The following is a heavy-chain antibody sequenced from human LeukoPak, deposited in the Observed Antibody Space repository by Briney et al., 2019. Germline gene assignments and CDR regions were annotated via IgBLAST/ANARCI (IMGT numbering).Heavy chain of an antibody. D-gene: IGHD3-22*01. CDR1: GGSFSGYY. Sequence: PSETLSLTCAVYGGSFSGYYWGWIRQPPGKGLEWIGEINHSGSTNYNPSLKSRVTISVDTSKNQFSLKLSSVTAADSAVYYCARHGYLTANWGQGTLVTVSS. V-gene: IGHV4-34*01. J-gene: IGHJ4*02. CDR2: INHSGST. CDR3: ARHGYLTAN.